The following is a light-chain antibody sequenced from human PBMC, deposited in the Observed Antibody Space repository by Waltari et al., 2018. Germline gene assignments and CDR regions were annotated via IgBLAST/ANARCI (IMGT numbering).Light chain of an antibody. CDR2: HAS. Sequence: EIVLTQSPDTLSFSPGESATLSCRASQSISKYLAWYQQKTGQAPRLLIYHASSRSTGIPDRFSGSGFGTDFSLTISRLEPEDFAVYYCQHYVSLPATFGQGTKLEIK. V-gene: IGKV3-20*01. CDR1: QSISKY. J-gene: IGKJ1*01. CDR3: QHYVSLPAT.